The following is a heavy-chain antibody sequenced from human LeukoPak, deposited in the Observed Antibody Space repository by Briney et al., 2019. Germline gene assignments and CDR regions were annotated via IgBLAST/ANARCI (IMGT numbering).Heavy chain of an antibody. CDR3: AKDLFYYDKGGFDY. Sequence: GGSLRLSCAASGFTFSSYGSHWVRQAPDKGLEWVAFISYDGSNKFYGDSVKGRFTISRDNSKNTLYLQMNSLRTEDTAVYYCAKDLFYYDKGGFDYWGQGTLVTVSS. CDR2: ISYDGSNK. V-gene: IGHV3-30*18. J-gene: IGHJ4*02. D-gene: IGHD3-22*01. CDR1: GFTFSSYG.